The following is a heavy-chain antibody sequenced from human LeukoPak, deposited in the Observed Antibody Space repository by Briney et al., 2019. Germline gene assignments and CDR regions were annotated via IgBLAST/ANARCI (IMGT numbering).Heavy chain of an antibody. Sequence: GGSLRLYCAASGFTFSSYSMNWVRQAPGKGLESVSSISSSSSYIYYADSVKGRFTISRDNAKNSLYLQMNSLRAEDTAVYYCARDRTSYYYGSGSYSRGLPFDYWGQGTLVTVSS. CDR2: ISSSSSYI. D-gene: IGHD3-10*01. V-gene: IGHV3-21*01. CDR3: ARDRTSYYYGSGSYSRGLPFDY. J-gene: IGHJ4*02. CDR1: GFTFSSYS.